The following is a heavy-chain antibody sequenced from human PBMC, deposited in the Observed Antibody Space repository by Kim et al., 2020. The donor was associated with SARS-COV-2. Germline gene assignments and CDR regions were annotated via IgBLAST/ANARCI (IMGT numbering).Heavy chain of an antibody. CDR1: GGFISSGDYY. CDR3: ARRKATMVTFFDH. J-gene: IGHJ4*02. V-gene: IGHV4-39*02. Sequence: SETLSLTCSISGGFISSGDYYWGWIRQPPGKGLEWLGTIFYDGSTHDNPSLKSRVTISVDTSKNRFSLELTSVTADDTAVYYCARRKATMVTFFDHWGQGTLVTVSS. CDR2: IFYDGST. D-gene: IGHD5-18*01.